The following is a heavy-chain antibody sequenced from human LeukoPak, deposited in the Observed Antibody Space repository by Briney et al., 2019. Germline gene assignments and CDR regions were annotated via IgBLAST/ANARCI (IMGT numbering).Heavy chain of an antibody. CDR2: IYYSGST. CDR3: ASYYYGSGSYAHNWFDP. J-gene: IGHJ5*02. V-gene: IGHV4-61*01. Sequence: SETLSLTCTASGGSVSSGSYYWRWIRQPPGKGLEWIGYIYYSGSTNYNPSLKSRVTISVDTSKNQFSLKLSSVTAADTAVYYCASYYYGSGSYAHNWFDPWGQGTLVTVSS. CDR1: GGSVSSGSYY. D-gene: IGHD3-10*01.